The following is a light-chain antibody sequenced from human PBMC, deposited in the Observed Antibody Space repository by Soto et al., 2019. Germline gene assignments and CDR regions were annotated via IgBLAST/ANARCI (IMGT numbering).Light chain of an antibody. CDR1: QSVSSNY. CDR3: QHYGSSPFT. Sequence: EIVLTQSPGTLSLSPGERATLSCRASQSVSSNYLAWYQQKPGQAPRLLVYGASIRATGIPDRFSGSGSGTDVTLTISRVEPEDFAVYYCQHYGSSPFTFGPGTRVDIK. J-gene: IGKJ3*01. CDR2: GAS. V-gene: IGKV3-20*01.